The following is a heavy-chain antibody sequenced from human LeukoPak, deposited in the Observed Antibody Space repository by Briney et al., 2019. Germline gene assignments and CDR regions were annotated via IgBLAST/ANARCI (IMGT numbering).Heavy chain of an antibody. V-gene: IGHV5-51*01. Sequence: GESLKISCKGSGYSFTSYWIGWVRQMLGKGLEWMGIIYPGDSDTRYSPSFQGQVTISADKSISTAYLQWSSLKASDTAMYYCARHEGPRYCSGGSCFEFDYWGQGTLVTVSS. CDR3: ARHEGPRYCSGGSCFEFDY. CDR2: IYPGDSDT. D-gene: IGHD2-15*01. J-gene: IGHJ4*02. CDR1: GYSFTSYW.